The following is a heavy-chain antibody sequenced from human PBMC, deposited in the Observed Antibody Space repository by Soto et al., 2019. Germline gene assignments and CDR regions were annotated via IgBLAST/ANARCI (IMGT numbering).Heavy chain of an antibody. V-gene: IGHV3-11*01. CDR1: GFAFSDYY. CDR2: ISGSGSII. Sequence: GGSLRLSCAASGFAFSDYYMSWIRQAPGKGLEWVSYISGSGSIIYYADSVKGRFTISRDNAKNSLNLEMNSLRAEDTAVYYCARGYCSSTSCYRLADYWGQGTLVTVSS. J-gene: IGHJ4*02. D-gene: IGHD2-2*01. CDR3: ARGYCSSTSCYRLADY.